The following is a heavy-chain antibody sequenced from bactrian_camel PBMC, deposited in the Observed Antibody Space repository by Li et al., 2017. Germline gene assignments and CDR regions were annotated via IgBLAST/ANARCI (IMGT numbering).Heavy chain of an antibody. J-gene: IGHJ4*01. D-gene: IGHD2*01. Sequence: HVQLVESGGGSVQAGGSLMLSCTIISGFTIDEADMGWYRQAPGNECEFVSSVSSDGSTEYADSVKGRFTINQDNANNTVYMQMNSLKPEDTAMYYCVPEPWSRRRYSVDYCGGYWGQGTQVTVS. CDR2: VSSDGST. CDR1: GFTIDEAD. V-gene: IGHV3S60*01. CDR3: VPEPWSRRRYSVDYCGGY.